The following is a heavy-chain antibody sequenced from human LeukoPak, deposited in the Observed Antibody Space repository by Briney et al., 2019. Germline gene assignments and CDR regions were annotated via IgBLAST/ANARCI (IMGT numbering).Heavy chain of an antibody. D-gene: IGHD4-11*01. Sequence: GGSLRLSCEASGFTLDDYAMHWVRQAPGKGLGWVSGMSWYSSDTYYADSVKGQFTISRDNAKNSLYLQMNSLRAEDTACYYCAKDLYSNYFSFYFESWDQGTLVTVSS. CDR3: AKDLYSNYFSFYFES. J-gene: IGHJ4*02. CDR2: MSWYSSDT. CDR1: GFTLDDYA. V-gene: IGHV3-9*01.